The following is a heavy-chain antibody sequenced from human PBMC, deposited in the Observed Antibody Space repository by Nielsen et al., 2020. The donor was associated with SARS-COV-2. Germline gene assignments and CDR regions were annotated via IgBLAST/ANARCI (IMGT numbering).Heavy chain of an antibody. V-gene: IGHV7-4-1*02. Sequence: WVRQAPGQGLEWMGWINTNTGDATYAQGFTGRFVFSLDTSVSTAYLQISSLKSEDTAVYYCARDLTMVRGIPQGLGYWGQGTLVTVSS. CDR3: ARDLTMVRGIPQGLGY. J-gene: IGHJ4*02. CDR2: INTNTGDA. D-gene: IGHD3-10*01.